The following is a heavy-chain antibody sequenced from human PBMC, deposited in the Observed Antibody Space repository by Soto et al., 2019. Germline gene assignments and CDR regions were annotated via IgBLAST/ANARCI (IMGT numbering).Heavy chain of an antibody. CDR2: ISYDGSDK. J-gene: IGHJ4*02. V-gene: IGHV3-30*18. CDR3: AKGYSYGDY. CDR1: GFSFTTYG. Sequence: QEQLVESGGDVVQPGRSLRLSCAASGFSFTTYGMHWVRQAPGKGLEWVAVISYDGSDKYYADSVRGRFTISRDNFKNTLYLQMNSLRPDDTAVYYCAKGYSYGDYWGQGTTVTVSS. D-gene: IGHD5-18*01.